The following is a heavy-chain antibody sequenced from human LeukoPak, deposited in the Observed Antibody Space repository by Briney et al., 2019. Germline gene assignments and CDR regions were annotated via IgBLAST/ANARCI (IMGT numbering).Heavy chain of an antibody. Sequence: GGSLRLSCAVSGFTYSNSAMNWVRMAPGKGLEWVSTISHSGDRTYFAASVKGRFTTSRDNAKNTLYLQMNSLRAEDTAIFYCAKGGGAYGGIDYWGQGTLVTVSS. CDR3: AKGGGAYGGIDY. CDR1: GFTYSNSA. D-gene: IGHD4-23*01. CDR2: ISHSGDRT. V-gene: IGHV3-23*01. J-gene: IGHJ4*02.